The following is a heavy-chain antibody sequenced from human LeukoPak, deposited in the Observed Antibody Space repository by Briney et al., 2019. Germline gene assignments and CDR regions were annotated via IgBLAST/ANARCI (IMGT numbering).Heavy chain of an antibody. J-gene: IGHJ4*02. CDR2: ISTSSTTI. D-gene: IGHD3-22*01. Sequence: SCKASGDTFNSHAISWVRQAPGKGLEWLSYISTSSTTIYYADSVKGRFTISRDNAKNSLYLQMNSLRAEDTAVYYCARDKYYYDSSGGGYYFDYWGQGTLVTVSS. V-gene: IGHV3-48*01. CDR1: GDTFNSHA. CDR3: ARDKYYYDSSGGGYYFDY.